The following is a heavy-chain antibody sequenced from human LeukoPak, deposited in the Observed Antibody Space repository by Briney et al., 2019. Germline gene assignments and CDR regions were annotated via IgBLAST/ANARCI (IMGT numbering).Heavy chain of an antibody. J-gene: IGHJ4*02. CDR2: SYYGGST. CDR3: ARDGVYKIDY. V-gene: IGHV4-39*07. Sequence: SSETLSLTCTVSGGSISSSSYYWGWIRQPPGKGLEWIGSSYYGGSTYYNPSLKSRVTISVDTSKYQFSLKLSSVTAADTAVYYCARDGVYKIDYWGQGTLVTASS. CDR1: GGSISSSSYY. D-gene: IGHD3-10*01.